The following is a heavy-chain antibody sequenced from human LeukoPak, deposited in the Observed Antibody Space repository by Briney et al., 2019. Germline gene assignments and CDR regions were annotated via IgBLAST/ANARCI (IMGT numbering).Heavy chain of an antibody. CDR1: GYIFTFYF. D-gene: IGHD5-12*01. Sequence: ASVKVSCKASGYIFTFYFLHGVRHAPGQGLECMGWINCINGDRRYAEKFQSRVTMTRDTSINTVYMELSGLRSDDTDVYYCTKENKAVDIDDLGYWAQGSVVAVSA. J-gene: IGHJ4*02. CDR2: INCINGDR. V-gene: IGHV1-2*02. CDR3: TKENKAVDIDDLGY.